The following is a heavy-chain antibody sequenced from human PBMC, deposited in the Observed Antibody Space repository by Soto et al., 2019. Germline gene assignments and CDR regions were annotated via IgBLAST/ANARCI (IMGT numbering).Heavy chain of an antibody. D-gene: IGHD1-26*01. V-gene: IGHV4-34*01. CDR1: GGSFSGYY. CDR2: INHSGST. J-gene: IGHJ4*02. CDR3: AREGGYYFDY. Sequence: QVQLQQWGAGLLKPSETLSLTCAVYGGSFSGYYWSWIRQPPGKGLEWIGEINHSGSTNYNPSLKSRVTISVDTSKNQCSLKLSSVTAADTAVYYCAREGGYYFDYWGQGTLVTVSS.